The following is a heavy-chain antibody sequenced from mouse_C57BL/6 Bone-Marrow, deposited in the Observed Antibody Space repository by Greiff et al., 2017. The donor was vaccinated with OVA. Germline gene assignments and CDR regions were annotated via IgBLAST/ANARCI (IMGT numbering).Heavy chain of an antibody. CDR1: GYTFTSYG. D-gene: IGHD4-1*01. J-gene: IGHJ4*01. V-gene: IGHV1-81*01. CDR2: IYPRSGNT. CDR3: ARRTGLYAMDY. Sequence: VKLVESGAELARPGASVKLSCKASGYTFTSYGISWVKQRTGQGLEWIGEIYPRSGNTYYNEKFKGKATLTADKSSSTAYMELRSLTSEDSAVYFCARRTGLYAMDYWGQGTSVTVSS.